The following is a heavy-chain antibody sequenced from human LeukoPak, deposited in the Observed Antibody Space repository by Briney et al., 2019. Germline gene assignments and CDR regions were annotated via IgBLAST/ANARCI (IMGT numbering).Heavy chain of an antibody. CDR2: ISDSGGST. V-gene: IGHV3-23*01. D-gene: IGHD3-22*01. CDR3: AKGWADYYDSSGYYYSGHY. J-gene: IGHJ4*02. CDR1: GFTFSSYA. Sequence: GGSLRLSCAASGFTFSSYAMSWVRQAPGKGLEWVSGISDSGGSTYYADSVKGRFTISRDNSKNTLYLQMNSLRAEDTAVYYCAKGWADYYDSSGYYYSGHYWGQGTLVTVSS.